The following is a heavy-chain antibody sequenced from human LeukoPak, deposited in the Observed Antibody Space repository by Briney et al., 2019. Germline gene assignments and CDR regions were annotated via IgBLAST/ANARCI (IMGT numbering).Heavy chain of an antibody. J-gene: IGHJ5*02. CDR1: GFTFSSYW. CDR2: IKQDGSEK. Sequence: GGSLRLSCAASGFTFSSYWMSWVRQAPGKGLEWVANIKQDGSEKYYVDSAKGRFTISRDNAKNSLYLQMNSLRAEDTAVYYCARVITIFGVDGGWFDPWGQGTLVTVSS. CDR3: ARVITIFGVDGGWFDP. V-gene: IGHV3-7*01. D-gene: IGHD3-3*01.